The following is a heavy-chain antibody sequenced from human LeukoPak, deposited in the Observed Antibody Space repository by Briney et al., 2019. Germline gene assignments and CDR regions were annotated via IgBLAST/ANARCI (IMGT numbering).Heavy chain of an antibody. Sequence: GGSLRLSCAASGFTFSSYSMNWVRQAPGKGLEWVSVISGSGGTTYYADSVKGRFTISRDNSKNTLYLQMNSLRAEDTAVYYCAKDGTQWLGAYYFDYWGQGTLVTVSS. V-gene: IGHV3-23*01. D-gene: IGHD6-19*01. CDR2: ISGSGGTT. CDR1: GFTFSSYS. CDR3: AKDGTQWLGAYYFDY. J-gene: IGHJ4*02.